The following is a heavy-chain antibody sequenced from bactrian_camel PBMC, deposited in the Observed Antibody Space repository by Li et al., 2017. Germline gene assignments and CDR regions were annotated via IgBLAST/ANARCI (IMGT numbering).Heavy chain of an antibody. Sequence: VQLVESGGGSVQAGGSLRLSCAASGDTLGSKCMAWFRQAPGQKREAVAAITTGGSSTMYHDSVKGRFTITRDNAKNTVYLQMNSLIAEDTALYYCTAEQMGWSWYNHWGQGTQVTVS. CDR1: GDTLGSKC. CDR2: ITTGGSST. D-gene: IGHD5*01. CDR3: TAEQMGWSWYNH. V-gene: IGHV3S53*01. J-gene: IGHJ4*01.